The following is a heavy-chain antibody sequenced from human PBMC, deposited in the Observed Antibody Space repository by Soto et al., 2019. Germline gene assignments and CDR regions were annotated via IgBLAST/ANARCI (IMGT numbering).Heavy chain of an antibody. V-gene: IGHV4-34*01. J-gene: IGHJ5*02. CDR3: ARGGRRGGGYSSSHKNLYNGFDP. Sequence: SETLSLTCAVYGGSFSGYYWSWIRQPPGKGLEWIGEINHSGSTNYNPSLKSRVTISVDTSKNQFSLKLSSVTAADTAVYYCARGGRRGGGYSSSHKNLYNGFDPWGQGTLV. D-gene: IGHD6-13*01. CDR1: GGSFSGYY. CDR2: INHSGST.